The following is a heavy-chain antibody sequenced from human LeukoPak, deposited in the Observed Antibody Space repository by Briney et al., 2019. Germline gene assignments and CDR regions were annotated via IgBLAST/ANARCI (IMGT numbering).Heavy chain of an antibody. V-gene: IGHV4-61*02. CDR3: ARVPLVLY. J-gene: IGHJ4*02. CDR1: SGSISSGSYY. Sequence: SETLSLTCTVSSGSISSGSYYWSWIRQPAGKGLEWIGRIYTSGNTNYNPSLKSRVTISVDTSKNQFSLKLSSVTAADTAVYYCARVPLVLYWGQGTLVTVSS. D-gene: IGHD2-8*02. CDR2: IYTSGNT.